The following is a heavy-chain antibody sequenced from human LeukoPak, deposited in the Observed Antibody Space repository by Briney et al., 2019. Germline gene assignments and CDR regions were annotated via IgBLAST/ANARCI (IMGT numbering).Heavy chain of an antibody. Sequence: GGSLRLSCVASGFTFGSYGMNWVPQAPGKGLEGVSYISRDSSTIYYADSVKGRFTIARDNAKNSLYLQMNNLRDEDTAVYYCATRFGELSWGLFDYWGQGTLVTVSS. CDR2: ISRDSSTI. V-gene: IGHV3-48*02. D-gene: IGHD3-10*01. CDR1: GFTFGSYG. CDR3: ATRFGELSWGLFDY. J-gene: IGHJ4*02.